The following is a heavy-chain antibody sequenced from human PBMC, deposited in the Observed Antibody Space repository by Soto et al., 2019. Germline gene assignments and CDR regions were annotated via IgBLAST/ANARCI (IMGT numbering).Heavy chain of an antibody. J-gene: IGHJ3*01. D-gene: IGHD2-8*01. Sequence: QVQLVQSGAEVKKPGSSLKVSCKASGGTYSPFIANAFSFLRQPPGQGLVWMVRIIPLGSSQHFAEGFQARANISADSSTFTVSMDVTNLTSDEAAVYLCARSRDRCECDCCGVYADLDLWGQGTAVPLSS. V-gene: IGHV1-69*04. CDR2: IIPLGSSQ. CDR1: GGTYSPFIANA. CDR3: ARSRDRCECDCCGVYADLDL.